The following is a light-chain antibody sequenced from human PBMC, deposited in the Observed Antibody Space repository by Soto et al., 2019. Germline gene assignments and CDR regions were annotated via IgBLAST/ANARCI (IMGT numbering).Light chain of an antibody. CDR1: QSISTR. Sequence: DIQMTQSPATLSASVGDRVTITCRASQSISTRLAWYQQKPGKAPKLLIYDASSLESGVPSRFSGSASGTEFPLTISSLQPDDFATYYCQQYNSYSTFGQGTKVDIK. CDR3: QQYNSYST. J-gene: IGKJ1*01. CDR2: DAS. V-gene: IGKV1-5*01.